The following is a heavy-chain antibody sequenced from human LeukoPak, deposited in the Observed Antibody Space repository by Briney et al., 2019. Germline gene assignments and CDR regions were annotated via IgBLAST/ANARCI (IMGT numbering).Heavy chain of an antibody. CDR2: VSDDGNTQ. CDR1: GFTFRNYG. D-gene: IGHD4/OR15-4a*01. J-gene: IGHJ4*02. Sequence: GGSLRLSCAASGFTFRNYGIHWVRQAPGKGLQWVAGVSDDGNTQYHEDSVKGRSTISRDNSKNTLYLQMNSLRAEDTAVYYCARRAGAYSHPYDYWGQGTLVTVSS. V-gene: IGHV3-30*03. CDR3: ARRAGAYSHPYDY.